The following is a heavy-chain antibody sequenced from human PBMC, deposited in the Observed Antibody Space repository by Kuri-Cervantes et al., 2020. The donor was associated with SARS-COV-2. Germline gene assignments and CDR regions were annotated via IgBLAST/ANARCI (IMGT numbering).Heavy chain of an antibody. D-gene: IGHD2-15*01. V-gene: IGHV5-10-1*01. CDR2: IDPSDSYT. J-gene: IGHJ4*02. CDR3: ARPGYCSGGSCYSLYY. CDR1: GYSFTSYW. Sequence: GESLKISCKGSGYSFTSYWISWVRQMPGKGLEWMGRIDPSDSYTNYSPPFQGHVTISADKSISTAYLQWSSLKASDTAMYYCARPGYCSGGSCYSLYYWGQGTLVTVSS.